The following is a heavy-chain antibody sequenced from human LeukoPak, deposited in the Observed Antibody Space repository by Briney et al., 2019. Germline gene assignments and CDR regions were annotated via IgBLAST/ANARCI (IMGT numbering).Heavy chain of an antibody. V-gene: IGHV3-23*01. CDR1: GFTFSSYA. Sequence: AGGSLRLSCAASGFTFSSYAMSWVRQAPGKGLEWVSAISGSGGSTYYADSVKGRFTISRDNSKNTLYLQMNSLRAEDTAVYYCAKDLSLGTAAGIFFQHWGQGTLVTVSS. CDR3: AKDLSLGTAAGIFFQH. D-gene: IGHD2-2*01. CDR2: ISGSGGST. J-gene: IGHJ1*01.